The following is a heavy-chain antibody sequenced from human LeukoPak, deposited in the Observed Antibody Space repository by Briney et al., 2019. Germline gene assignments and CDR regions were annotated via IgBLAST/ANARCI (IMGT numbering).Heavy chain of an antibody. D-gene: IGHD4-17*01. CDR1: SDSISSGDYY. J-gene: IGHJ4*02. Sequence: SQTLSLTCTVSSDSISSGDYYWSGVRQPAGKGLEFIGYINKNGSTYYNPPLKSRVSISIDTSKNQFSLKPTSVTAADTAVYFCAREHKSYGDYPYYFDSWGQGTLVTVSS. V-gene: IGHV4-30-4*01. CDR3: AREHKSYGDYPYYFDS. CDR2: INKNGST.